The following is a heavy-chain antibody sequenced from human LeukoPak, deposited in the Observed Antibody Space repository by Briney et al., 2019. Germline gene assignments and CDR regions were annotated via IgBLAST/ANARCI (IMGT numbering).Heavy chain of an antibody. Sequence: SGPTLVNPTQTLTLTCTFSGFSLSTSAVGVGRIRQPPGKALEWLALIYWNDDKRYSPSLKSRLTITKDTSKNQVVLTMTNMDPVDTATYYCAHSRGIVDGYYNGFDYWGQGTLVTVSS. CDR2: IYWNDDK. V-gene: IGHV2-5*01. D-gene: IGHD3-9*01. CDR1: GFSLSTSAVG. CDR3: AHSRGIVDGYYNGFDY. J-gene: IGHJ4*02.